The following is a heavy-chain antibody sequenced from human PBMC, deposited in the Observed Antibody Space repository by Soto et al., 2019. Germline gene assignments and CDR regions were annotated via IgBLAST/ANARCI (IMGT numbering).Heavy chain of an antibody. J-gene: IGHJ6*02. D-gene: IGHD6-19*01. Sequence: QVDLVQSGAEVKKPGASVTISCKASGSDSTRYYIHWVRQAPGRGLEWMGIINPGGGSASYAQKFQARVTIDKDTSTGTVYMDLRSLRTEDTAVYYCARDTSGWSLNGLDVWGQGTTVNVSS. CDR2: INPGGGSA. CDR3: ARDTSGWSLNGLDV. V-gene: IGHV1-46*01. CDR1: GSDSTRYY.